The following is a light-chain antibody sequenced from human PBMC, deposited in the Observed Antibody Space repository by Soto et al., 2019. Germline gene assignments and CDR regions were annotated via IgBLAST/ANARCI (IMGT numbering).Light chain of an antibody. V-gene: IGKV3-15*01. CDR3: QQYNNWPGT. J-gene: IGKJ1*01. CDR2: GAS. Sequence: EIVMTQSPATLSVSPGERATLSCRASQSVSSNLAWYQQKPGQAPRLLIYGASTRATCIPARFSGSGSGTEFTLTISSLKSEDFAVYYCQQYNNWPGTFGQGTKVEIK. CDR1: QSVSSN.